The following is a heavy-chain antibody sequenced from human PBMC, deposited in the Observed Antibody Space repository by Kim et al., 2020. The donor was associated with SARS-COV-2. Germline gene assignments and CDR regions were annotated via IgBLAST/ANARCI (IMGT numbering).Heavy chain of an antibody. CDR3: ARRLTPDY. D-gene: IGHD6-25*01. Sequence: DGTSSYSDTVKGRFTISRDHSKSTLNLQMRGLRAEDTAVYYCARRLTPDYWGQGTLVTVSS. CDR2: DGTS. V-gene: IGHV3-53*01. J-gene: IGHJ4*02.